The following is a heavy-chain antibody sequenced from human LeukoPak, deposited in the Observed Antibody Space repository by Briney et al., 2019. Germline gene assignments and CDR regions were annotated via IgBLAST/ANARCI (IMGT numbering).Heavy chain of an antibody. V-gene: IGHV1-69*05. CDR2: IIPIFGTA. D-gene: IGHD3-22*01. CDR3: ARGYYYDSSGYFAY. CDR1: GGTFSSYA. Sequence: SVKVSCKASGGTFSSYAISWVRQAPGHGLEWMGGIIPIFGTANYAQKFQGRVTITTDESTSTAYMELSSLRSEDTVVYYCARGYYYDSSGYFAYWGEGTLVTVSS. J-gene: IGHJ4*02.